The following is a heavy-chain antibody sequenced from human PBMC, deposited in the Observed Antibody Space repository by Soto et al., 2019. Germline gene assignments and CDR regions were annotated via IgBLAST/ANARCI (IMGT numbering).Heavy chain of an antibody. D-gene: IGHD6-25*01. Sequence: QVQLVQSGAEVKKPGASVKVSCTASGYTFTNYGVSWVRQAPGQGLEWMGWIKTYNGNTNYEEKFQGRVTVTTDTPTTTAYMELRSLRSDDTAVYYCARGADPTYFDNWGQGTLVTVSS. J-gene: IGHJ4*02. CDR3: ARGADPTYFDN. V-gene: IGHV1-18*01. CDR2: IKTYNGNT. CDR1: GYTFTNYG.